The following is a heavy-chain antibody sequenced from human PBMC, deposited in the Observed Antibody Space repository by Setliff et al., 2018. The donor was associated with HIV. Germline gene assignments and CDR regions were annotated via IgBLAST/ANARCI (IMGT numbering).Heavy chain of an antibody. D-gene: IGHD3-10*01. CDR1: GFTFSSYA. CDR2: ISYDGSNK. V-gene: IGHV3-30*01. J-gene: IGHJ6*02. Sequence: PGGSLRLSCAASGFTFSSYATHWVRQAPGKGLEWVAVISYDGSNKYYADSVKGRFTISRDNSKNTLYLQTNSLRAEDTAVYYCARSVIGYYYYGMDVWGQGTLVTVSS. CDR3: ARSVIGYYYYGMDV.